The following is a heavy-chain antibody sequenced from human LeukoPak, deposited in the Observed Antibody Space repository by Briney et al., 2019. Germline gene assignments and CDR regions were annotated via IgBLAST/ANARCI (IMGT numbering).Heavy chain of an antibody. CDR1: GFSFSNYF. Sequence: GGSLRLSCEASGFSFSNYFMSWIRQAPGKGREWVSYITNSGRSTNYADAVKGRFTISRDNAKKSVYLEMTDLRAEDTAVYYCAREASGNYHVFDSWGQGTLLTVPS. V-gene: IGHV3-11*04. J-gene: IGHJ4*02. D-gene: IGHD1-26*01. CDR3: AREASGNYHVFDS. CDR2: ITNSGRST.